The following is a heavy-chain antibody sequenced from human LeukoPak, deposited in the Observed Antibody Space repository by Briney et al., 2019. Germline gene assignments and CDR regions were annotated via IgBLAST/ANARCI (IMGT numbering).Heavy chain of an antibody. CDR3: ARQKRHYGSGSYFDY. D-gene: IGHD3-10*01. Sequence: SETLSLTCTVSGGSISSSSYYWGWIRHPPGKGLEWIGSIYYSGSTYYNPSLKSRVTISVDTSKNQFSLKLSSVTAADTAVYYCARQKRHYGSGSYFDYWGQGTLVTVSS. CDR2: IYYSGST. J-gene: IGHJ4*02. V-gene: IGHV4-39*01. CDR1: GGSISSSSYY.